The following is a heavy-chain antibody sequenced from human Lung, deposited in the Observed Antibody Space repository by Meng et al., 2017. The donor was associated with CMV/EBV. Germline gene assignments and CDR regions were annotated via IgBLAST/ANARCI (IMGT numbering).Heavy chain of an antibody. J-gene: IGHJ4*02. CDR3: ARARFHY. Sequence: LRLYCTVFGSSISSGYYWGWVRQHPGKGLEWIGSIYHSGSTYYNPSLKSRVTISVDTSKNQFSLKLSSVTAADTAVYYCARARFHYWGQGTLVTVSS. CDR2: IYHSGST. CDR1: GSSISSGYY. V-gene: IGHV4-38-2*02.